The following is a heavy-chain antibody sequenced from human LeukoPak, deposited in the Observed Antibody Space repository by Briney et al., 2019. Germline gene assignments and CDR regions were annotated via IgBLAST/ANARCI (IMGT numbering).Heavy chain of an antibody. CDR2: ISSSGSTI. J-gene: IGHJ4*02. CDR1: GFTFSSYE. CDR3: ASPKGIVGAIGDY. D-gene: IGHD1-26*01. Sequence: GGSLRLSCAASGFTFSSYEMNWVRQTPGKGLEWVSYISSSGSTIYYADSVKGRFTISRDNAKNSLYLQMNSLRAEDTAVYYCASPKGIVGAIGDYWGQGTLVTVSS. V-gene: IGHV3-48*03.